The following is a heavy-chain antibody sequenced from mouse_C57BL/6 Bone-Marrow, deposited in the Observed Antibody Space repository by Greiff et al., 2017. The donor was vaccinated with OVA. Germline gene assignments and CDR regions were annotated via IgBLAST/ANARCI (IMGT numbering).Heavy chain of an antibody. CDR2: IYPGDGDT. V-gene: IGHV1-82*01. Sequence: VQVQQSGPELVKPGASVKISCKASGYAFSSSWMNWVKQRPGKGLEWIGRIYPGDGDTNYNGKFKGKATLTADKSSSTAYMQLSSLTSEDSAVYFCARGYYGSSPHWYFDVWGTGTTVTVSS. CDR1: GYAFSSSW. CDR3: ARGYYGSSPHWYFDV. J-gene: IGHJ1*03. D-gene: IGHD1-1*01.